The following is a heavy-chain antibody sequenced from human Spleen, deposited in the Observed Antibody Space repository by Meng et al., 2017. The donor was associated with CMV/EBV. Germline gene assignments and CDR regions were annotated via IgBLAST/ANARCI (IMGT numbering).Heavy chain of an antibody. D-gene: IGHD5-12*01. J-gene: IGHJ4*02. V-gene: IGHV3-21*01. CDR1: FTFSSVN. CDR3: ARGGYRSYESKSYYFDY. CDR2: ISSSSSYK. Sequence: FTFSSVNMNWVRQAPGKGLEWVSYISSSSSYKYYADSVRGRFTISRDNAKNSLSLQMNSLRAEDTAVYYCARGGYRSYESKSYYFDYWGQGTLVTISS.